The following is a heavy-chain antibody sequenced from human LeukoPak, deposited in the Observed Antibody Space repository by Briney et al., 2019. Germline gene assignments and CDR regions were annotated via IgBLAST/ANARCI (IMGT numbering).Heavy chain of an antibody. Sequence: SVKVSCKASGYTFTGYYMHWVRQAPGQGLEWMGGITPLSDTASYAQKFQGRVTITTDESTSTAYMELSSLRSEDTAVYYCARVYNWNYYYYMDVWGKGTTVTVSS. CDR1: GYTFTGYY. J-gene: IGHJ6*03. CDR2: ITPLSDTA. D-gene: IGHD1-20*01. CDR3: ARVYNWNYYYYMDV. V-gene: IGHV1-69*05.